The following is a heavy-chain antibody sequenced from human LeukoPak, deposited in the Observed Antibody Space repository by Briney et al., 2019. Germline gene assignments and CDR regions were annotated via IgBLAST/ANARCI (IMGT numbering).Heavy chain of an antibody. CDR3: AREKYRRWFDP. Sequence: SETLSLTCAVSGGSISSNYWSWIRKPAGKGRGWIGRIYTSGSTNYNPSLKSRVTMSVDTTKNQFSLKLSSVTAADTAVYYCAREKYRRWFDPGGQGTLVTVSS. CDR2: IYTSGST. V-gene: IGHV4-4*07. D-gene: IGHD2-2*01. J-gene: IGHJ5*02. CDR1: GGSISSNY.